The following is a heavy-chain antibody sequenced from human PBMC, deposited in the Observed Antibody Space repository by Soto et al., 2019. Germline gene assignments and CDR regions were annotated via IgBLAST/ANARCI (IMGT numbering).Heavy chain of an antibody. CDR3: ARGRGYHHVWGHYSYPRFDS. CDR1: VVSFSDHF. V-gene: IGHV4-34*01. J-gene: IGHJ5*01. CDR2: INHSGTT. Sequence: SETLSLTCAVYVVSFSDHFWSCIRQSPGKWLEWIGEINHSGTTRYNPSLKSRVIMSADTSKNQFSLKLSSVTAADTAVYYCARGRGYHHVWGHYSYPRFDSWGLATLVIVS. D-gene: IGHD3-16*01.